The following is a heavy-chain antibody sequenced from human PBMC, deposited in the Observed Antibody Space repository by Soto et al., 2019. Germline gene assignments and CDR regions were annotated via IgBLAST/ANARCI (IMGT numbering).Heavy chain of an antibody. Sequence: QVQLVQSGAEVKKPGASVKVSCKASGYTFTSYGISWVRQAPGQGLEWMGWVSAYNGNTNYAQKLQGRVTMTTDTSTRTAHRELRSLRSEDTAVYDCAEVDVVVAVTLDYRGQGTLVTVST. CDR1: GYTFTSYG. V-gene: IGHV1-18*01. CDR3: AEVDVVVAVTLDY. D-gene: IGHD2-15*01. CDR2: VSAYNGNT. J-gene: IGHJ4*02.